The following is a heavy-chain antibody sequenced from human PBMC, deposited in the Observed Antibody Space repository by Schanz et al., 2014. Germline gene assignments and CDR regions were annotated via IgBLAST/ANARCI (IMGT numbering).Heavy chain of an antibody. Sequence: EVQLVESGGGVVQPGGSLRLSCSASGFTFSTYAMSWVRQAPGKGLEWVSYISSSGSYTNYADSVKGRFTTSRDNGKKSMYLQMNSLRAEDTAVYYCARLDSSSWYPRYWGQGTLVTVSS. CDR3: ARLDSSSWYPRY. J-gene: IGHJ4*02. D-gene: IGHD6-13*01. V-gene: IGHV3-48*04. CDR2: ISSSGSYT. CDR1: GFTFSTYA.